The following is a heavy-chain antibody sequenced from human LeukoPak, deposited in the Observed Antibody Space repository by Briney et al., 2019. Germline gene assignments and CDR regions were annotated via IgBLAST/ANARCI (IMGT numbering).Heavy chain of an antibody. CDR1: GFAFSIYA. CDR3: AKDRPNYFGSNGHYYRRNGDS. Sequence: GGSLRLSCTASGFAFSIYAMSWVRQAPGRGLEWVSAITSSGDTTFYADSVRGRFTISGDNSKNTLYLQMSSLRAEDTAVFYCAKDRPNYFGSNGHYYRRNGDSWGRGTLVTVSS. V-gene: IGHV3-23*01. CDR2: ITSSGDTT. D-gene: IGHD3-10*01. J-gene: IGHJ5*01.